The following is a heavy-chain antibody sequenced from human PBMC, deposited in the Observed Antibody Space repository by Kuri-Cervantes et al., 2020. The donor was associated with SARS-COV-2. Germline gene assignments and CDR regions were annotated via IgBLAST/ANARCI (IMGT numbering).Heavy chain of an antibody. Sequence: SQTPSLTCAVYGGSFRGYYWSWIRHPPGKGLEWIGEINHSGSTNYNPSLKSRVTISVDTSKNQFSLKLSSVTAADTAVYYCARQMMSSITIFGVVITRNWFDPWGQGTLVTVSS. V-gene: IGHV4-34*01. CDR1: GGSFRGYY. D-gene: IGHD3-3*01. J-gene: IGHJ5*02. CDR3: ARQMMSSITIFGVVITRNWFDP. CDR2: INHSGST.